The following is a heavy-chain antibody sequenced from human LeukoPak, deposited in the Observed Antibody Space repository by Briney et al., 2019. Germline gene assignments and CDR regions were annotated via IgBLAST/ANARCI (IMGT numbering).Heavy chain of an antibody. V-gene: IGHV3-72*01. J-gene: IGHJ4*02. CDR3: TTVQFARTMSFDY. D-gene: IGHD3-10*01. CDR2: SRNKADSYTT. CDR1: GFSLSDHY. Sequence: GGSLRLSCAASGFSLSDHYMDWVRQAPGKGLEWVGRSRNKADSYTTEYAASVRGRFTISRDDSKNSLYLQMNSLKTEDTAVYYCTTVQFARTMSFDYWGQGALVTVSS.